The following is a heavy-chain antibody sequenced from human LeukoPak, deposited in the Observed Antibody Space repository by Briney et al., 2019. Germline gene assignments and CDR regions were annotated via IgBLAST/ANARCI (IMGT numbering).Heavy chain of an antibody. V-gene: IGHV3-7*01. D-gene: IGHD4-23*01. J-gene: IGHJ4*02. CDR3: ARDRDDGGFEY. CDR1: GFTFSNYW. Sequence: GGGLRLSCAAPGFTFSNYWMSWGRQAPEKGLGWVANIKQDGRVKQYVDSMKGRFTISRDNAKNSLYLQMNSLRVEDTAVYYCARDRDDGGFEYWGQGTLVTVSS. CDR2: IKQDGRVK.